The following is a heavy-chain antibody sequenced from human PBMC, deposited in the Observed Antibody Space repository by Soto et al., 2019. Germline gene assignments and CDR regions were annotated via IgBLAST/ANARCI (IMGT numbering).Heavy chain of an antibody. J-gene: IGHJ6*02. Sequence: QVQLVESGGGVVQPGRSLRLSCAASGFTFSSYDMHWVRQAPGQGLEWVALISYDGSNKYYADSVKGRFTISRDNSKNTLYLQMNSLRPEDTAVYHCARDQGGTTLYYHGMDVWGQGTTVTVSS. CDR1: GFTFSSYD. CDR3: ARDQGGTTLYYHGMDV. CDR2: ISYDGSNK. V-gene: IGHV3-30-3*01. D-gene: IGHD1-7*01.